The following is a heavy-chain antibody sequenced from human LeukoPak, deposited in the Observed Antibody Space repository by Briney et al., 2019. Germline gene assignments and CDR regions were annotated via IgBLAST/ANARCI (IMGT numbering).Heavy chain of an antibody. Sequence: GGSLRLSCAASGFTFDDYAMHWVRQAPGKGLEWVSGISWNSGSIGYADSVKGRFTISRDNAKNSLYLQMKSLRAEDTALYYCAKDLTYYYDSSGSLFDYWGQGTLVTVSS. V-gene: IGHV3-9*01. CDR1: GFTFDDYA. D-gene: IGHD3-22*01. CDR3: AKDLTYYYDSSGSLFDY. J-gene: IGHJ4*02. CDR2: ISWNSGSI.